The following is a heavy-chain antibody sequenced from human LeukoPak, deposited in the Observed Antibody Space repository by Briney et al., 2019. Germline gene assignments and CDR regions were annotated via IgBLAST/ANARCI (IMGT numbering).Heavy chain of an antibody. CDR2: IYHSGST. CDR3: ARDDSSGYYVDY. CDR1: GYSISSGYY. V-gene: IGHV4-38-2*02. D-gene: IGHD3-22*01. J-gene: IGHJ4*02. Sequence: SEALSLTCTVSGYSISSGYYWGWIRQPPGKGLEWIGSIYHSGSTYYNPSLKSRVTISVDTSKNQFSLKLSSVTAADTAVYYCARDDSSGYYVDYWGQGTLVTVSS.